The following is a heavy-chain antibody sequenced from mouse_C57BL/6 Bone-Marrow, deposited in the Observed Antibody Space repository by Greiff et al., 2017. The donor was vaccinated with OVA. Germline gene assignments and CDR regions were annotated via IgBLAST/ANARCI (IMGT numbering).Heavy chain of an antibody. CDR1: GYAFSSYW. CDR2: IYPGDGDT. Sequence: VQLQESGAELVKPGASVKISCKASGYAFSSYWMNWVKQRPGKGLEWIGQIYPGDGDTNYNGKFKGKATLTADKSSSTAYMQLSSLTSEDSAVYFCARADYSNYGDYWGQGTTLTVSS. V-gene: IGHV1-80*01. J-gene: IGHJ2*01. CDR3: ARADYSNYGDY. D-gene: IGHD2-5*01.